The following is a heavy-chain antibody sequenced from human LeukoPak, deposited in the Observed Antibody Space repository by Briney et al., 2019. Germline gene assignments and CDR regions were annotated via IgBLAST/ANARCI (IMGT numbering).Heavy chain of an antibody. Sequence: GGSLRLSCEVSGFTFSSYGLHWVRQAPGKGLEWVAVIWYDGSKEYYADSVKGRFTISRDSSKNTMYLQMNSLRVEDTAVYYCARDSDGNGHYSLFDYWGQGTLVTVSS. CDR3: ARDSDGNGHYSLFDY. CDR1: GFTFSSYG. V-gene: IGHV3-33*01. J-gene: IGHJ4*02. D-gene: IGHD3-22*01. CDR2: IWYDGSKE.